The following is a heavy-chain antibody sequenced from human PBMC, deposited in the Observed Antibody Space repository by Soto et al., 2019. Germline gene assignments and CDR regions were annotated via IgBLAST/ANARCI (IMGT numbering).Heavy chain of an antibody. D-gene: IGHD1-1*01. CDR2: IWYDGSNK. CDR1: GFTFSSYG. CDR3: ARVPGRDYPDY. J-gene: IGHJ4*02. Sequence: QVQLVESGGGVVQPGRSLRLSCAASGFTFSSYGMHWVRQAPGKGLEWVAVIWYDGSNKYYADSVKGRFTISRDNSKNTLYLQMNSLRAEDTAVYYCARVPGRDYPDYWGQGTLVTVSS. V-gene: IGHV3-33*01.